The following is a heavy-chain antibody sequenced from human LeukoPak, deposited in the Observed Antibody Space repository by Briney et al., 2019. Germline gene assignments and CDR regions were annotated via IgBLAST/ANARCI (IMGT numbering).Heavy chain of an antibody. D-gene: IGHD1-26*01. CDR1: GGSFSGYF. Sequence: KASETLSLTCAVYGGSFSGYFCIWIRQPPGKGLEWIGEINHNGGTGYNPSLKSRVTISIDTSKNQVSLKLTSVTAADTAVYHCARHQLGSTRSMDVWGKGTTVTISS. CDR2: INHNGGT. V-gene: IGHV4-34*01. J-gene: IGHJ6*03. CDR3: ARHQLGSTRSMDV.